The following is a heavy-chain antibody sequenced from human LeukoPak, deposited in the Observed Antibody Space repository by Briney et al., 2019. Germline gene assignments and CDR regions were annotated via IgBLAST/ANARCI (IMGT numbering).Heavy chain of an antibody. CDR3: AREDVELGYCSGGSCSDDAFDI. V-gene: IGHV4-34*01. CDR1: GGPFSTYY. CDR2: IYHTGST. D-gene: IGHD2-15*01. Sequence: SETLSLTCAVYGGPFSTYYWSWIRQPPGKGLEWIGDIYHTGSTTYSPSLKSRVTISVDTSKKQFSLSLNSVTAADTAVYYCAREDVELGYCSGGSCSDDAFDIWGQGTMVTVSS. J-gene: IGHJ3*02.